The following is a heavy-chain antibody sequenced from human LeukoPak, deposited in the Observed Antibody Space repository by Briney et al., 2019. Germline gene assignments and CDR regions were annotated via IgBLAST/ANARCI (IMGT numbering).Heavy chain of an antibody. J-gene: IGHJ3*02. Sequence: TGGSLRLSCAASGFTVSSNYVSWVRQAPGKGLEWVSVIYSGGSTYYADSVKGRFTISRDNSKNTLYLQMNSLRAEDTAVYYCARDVPVTTDAFDIWGQGTMVTVSS. D-gene: IGHD3-22*01. CDR2: IYSGGST. CDR1: GFTVSSNY. CDR3: ARDVPVTTDAFDI. V-gene: IGHV3-53*01.